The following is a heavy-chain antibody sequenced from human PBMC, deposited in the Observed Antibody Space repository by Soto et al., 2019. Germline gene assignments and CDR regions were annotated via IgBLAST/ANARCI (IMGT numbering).Heavy chain of an antibody. J-gene: IGHJ4*02. V-gene: IGHV4-4*02. Sequence: QVQLQESGPGLVKPSGTLSLTCAVSGGSISSSNWWSWVRQPPGKGLEWIGEIYHSGSTNYNPSLKSRVTISVDEAKNQCSLKLNSVTAADTAVYYCAKVRESRGPQPFDYWGQGTLVTVSS. CDR2: IYHSGST. CDR1: GGSISSSNW. CDR3: AKVRESRGPQPFDY. D-gene: IGHD3-10*01.